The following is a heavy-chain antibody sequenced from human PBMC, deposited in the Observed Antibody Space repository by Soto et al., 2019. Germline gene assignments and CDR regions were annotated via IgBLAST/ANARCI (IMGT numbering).Heavy chain of an antibody. CDR3: ARQVLQYSPFDY. D-gene: IGHD4-4*01. CDR2: IYYTGST. J-gene: IGHJ4*02. CDR1: GGSISSSSYY. Sequence: PSETLPLTCTVSGGSISSSSYYLDWIRQPPGKGLEGIGSIYYTGSTYYNPSLKSRVTISVDTSKNQFSLKLSSVTAADTAVYYCARQVLQYSPFDYWGQGTLVTVSS. V-gene: IGHV4-39*01.